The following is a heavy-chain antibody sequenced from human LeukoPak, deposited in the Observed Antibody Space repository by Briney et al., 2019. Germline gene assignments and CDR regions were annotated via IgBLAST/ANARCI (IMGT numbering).Heavy chain of an antibody. J-gene: IGHJ3*02. D-gene: IGHD3-10*01. CDR3: ARVDGDDAFDI. CDR1: GFTFSSYS. CDR2: ISSSSSYI. V-gene: IGHV3-21*01. Sequence: GGSLRLSCAASGFTFSSYSMNWVRQAPGKGLEWASSISSSSSYIYYADSVKGRFTISRDNAKNSLYLQMNSLRAEDTAVYYCARVDGDDAFDIWGQGTMVTVSS.